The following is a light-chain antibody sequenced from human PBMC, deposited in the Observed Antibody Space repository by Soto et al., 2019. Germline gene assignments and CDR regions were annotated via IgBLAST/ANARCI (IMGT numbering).Light chain of an antibody. CDR3: QQRSNWPRWT. CDR2: DAS. J-gene: IGKJ3*01. Sequence: EIVLTQSPATLSLSPGERATLSCRASQSVSSYLAWYQQKPGQAPRLLIYDASNRATGIPARFSGSGSGTDLTLTSSSLEPEDCAVYYCQQRSNWPRWTFGPGTKVDIK. CDR1: QSVSSY. V-gene: IGKV3-11*01.